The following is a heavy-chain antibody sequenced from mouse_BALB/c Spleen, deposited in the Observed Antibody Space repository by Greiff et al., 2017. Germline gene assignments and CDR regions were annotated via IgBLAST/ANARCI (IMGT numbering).Heavy chain of an antibody. J-gene: IGHJ2*01. CDR2: INPSNGGT. CDR1: GYTFTSYY. CDR3: TRYGNYAFDY. D-gene: IGHD2-1*01. V-gene: IGHV1S81*02. Sequence: VKLVESGAELVKPGASVKLSCKASGYTFTSYYMYWVKQRPGQGLEWIGEINPSNGGTNFNEKFKSKATLTVDKSSSTAYMQLSSLTSEDSAVYYCTRYGNYAFDYWGQGTTLTVSS.